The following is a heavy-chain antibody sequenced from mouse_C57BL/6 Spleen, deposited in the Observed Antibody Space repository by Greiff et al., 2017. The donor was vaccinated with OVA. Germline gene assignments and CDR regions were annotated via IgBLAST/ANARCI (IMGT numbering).Heavy chain of an antibody. V-gene: IGHV1-59*01. J-gene: IGHJ3*01. CDR1: GYTFTSYW. CDR2: IDPSDSET. Sequence: QVQLQQPGAELVRPGTSVKLSCKASGYTFTSYWMHWVKQRPGQGLEWIGVIDPSDSETHYNQKFKDKATLTVDKSSSTAYMQLSSLTSEDSAVYYCARHYGSSYGTWFAYWGQGTLVTVSA. CDR3: ARHYGSSYGTWFAY. D-gene: IGHD1-1*01.